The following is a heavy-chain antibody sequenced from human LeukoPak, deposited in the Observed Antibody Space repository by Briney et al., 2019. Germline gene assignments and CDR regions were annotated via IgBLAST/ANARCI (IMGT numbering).Heavy chain of an antibody. V-gene: IGHV3-13*01. CDR1: GFTFSSYD. Sequence: PGGSLRLSCAASGFTFSSYDMLWVRQATGKGLEWVSAIGTAGDTYYPGSVKGRFTISRENAKNSLYLQMNSLRAGDTAVYYCARAVGLNWFDPWGQGTLVTVSS. CDR3: ARAVGLNWFDP. CDR2: IGTAGDT. D-gene: IGHD1-26*01. J-gene: IGHJ5*02.